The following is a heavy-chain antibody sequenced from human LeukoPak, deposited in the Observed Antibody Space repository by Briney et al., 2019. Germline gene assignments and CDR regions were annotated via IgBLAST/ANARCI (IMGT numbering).Heavy chain of an antibody. D-gene: IGHD3-3*01. J-gene: IGHJ4*02. CDR1: GYTFTSYY. CDR3: ARDSTYDFWSGYYSIRYYFDY. Sequence: GASVKVSCKASGYTFTSYYMHWVRQAPGQGLEWMGIINPSGGSTSYAQKFQGRVTMTTDTSTSTAYMELRSLRSDDTAVYYCARDSTYDFWSGYYSIRYYFDYWGQGTLVTVSS. V-gene: IGHV1-46*01. CDR2: INPSGGST.